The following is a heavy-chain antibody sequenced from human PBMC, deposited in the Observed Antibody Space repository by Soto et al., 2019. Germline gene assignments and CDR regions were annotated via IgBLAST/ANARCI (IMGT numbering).Heavy chain of an antibody. J-gene: IGHJ6*01. D-gene: IGHD1-1*01. Sequence: PGGSLRLSCAASGITVSSNYMSWFRQAPGKGLEWVSVIYSGGSTYYADSVKGRFTISRHNSKNTLYLQMNSLRDEDTAVYYCATRSTGCPRDYYYYGMDVWGQGITV. V-gene: IGHV3-53*01. CDR2: IYSGGST. CDR1: GITVSSNY. CDR3: ATRSTGCPRDYYYYGMDV.